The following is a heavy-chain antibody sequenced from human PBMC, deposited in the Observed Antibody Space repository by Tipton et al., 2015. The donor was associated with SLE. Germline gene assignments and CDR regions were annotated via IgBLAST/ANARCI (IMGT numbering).Heavy chain of an antibody. J-gene: IGHJ4*02. D-gene: IGHD1-7*01. CDR1: GGSINNSSYY. V-gene: IGHV4-39*02. CDR2: LYYRGST. Sequence: TLSLTCTVSGGSINNSSYYWAWIRQPPGKGLEWVGNLYYRGSTYYNPSLKSRVTISADRSKNHFSLRLTSETAADTAIYYCARRANLLGTWGQGTLVTVSS. CDR3: ARRANLLGT.